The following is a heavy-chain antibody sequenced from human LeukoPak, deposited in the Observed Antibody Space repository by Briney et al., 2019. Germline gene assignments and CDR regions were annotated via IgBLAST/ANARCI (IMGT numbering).Heavy chain of an antibody. V-gene: IGHV4-59*01. D-gene: IGHD3-22*01. J-gene: IGHJ4*02. CDR2: IYYSGNT. CDR1: GASITIYY. CDR3: ARGGGSGYFYPLLDY. Sequence: SETLSLTCTVSGASITIYYWTWIRQPPGKGREWGGDIYYSGNTNYNPSLKSRVTISLDTSEKQFSLKLSSVTSADTAVYYCARGGGSGYFYPLLDYWGQGTLVTVSS.